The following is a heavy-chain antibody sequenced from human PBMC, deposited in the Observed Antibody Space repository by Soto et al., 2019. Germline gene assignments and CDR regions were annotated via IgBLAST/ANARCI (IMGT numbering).Heavy chain of an antibody. J-gene: IGHJ6*03. CDR3: ARGLRGSSTSRKERYYYYYYYMDV. CDR1: GYTFTSYD. V-gene: IGHV1-8*01. Sequence: ASVKVSCKASGYTFTSYDINWVRQATGQGLEWMGWMNPNSGNTGYAQKFQGRVTMTRNTSISTAYMELSSLRSEDTAVYYCARGLRGSSTSRKERYYYYYYYMDVWGKGTTVTVSS. CDR2: MNPNSGNT. D-gene: IGHD2-2*01.